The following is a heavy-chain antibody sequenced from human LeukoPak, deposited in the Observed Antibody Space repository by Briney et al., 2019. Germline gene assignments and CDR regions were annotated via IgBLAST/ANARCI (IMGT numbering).Heavy chain of an antibody. CDR3: ARGGCSSTSCYTGRYYFDY. CDR1: GYTFTSYG. V-gene: IGHV1-18*01. D-gene: IGHD2-2*02. CDR2: ISAYNGNT. J-gene: IGHJ4*02. Sequence: ASVKVSCKASGYTFTSYGISWVRQAPGQGLEWMGWISAYNGNTNYAQKFQGRVTMTTDTSTSTAYMELRSLRSEDTAVYYCARGGCSSTSCYTGRYYFDYWGQGTLVTVSS.